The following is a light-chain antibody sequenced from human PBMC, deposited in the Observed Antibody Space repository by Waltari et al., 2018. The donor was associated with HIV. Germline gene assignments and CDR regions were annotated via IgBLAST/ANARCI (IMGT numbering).Light chain of an antibody. J-gene: IGLJ2*01. CDR2: EGS. CDR1: SSDVGSYNL. V-gene: IGLV2-23*01. CDR3: CSYAGSSTLEV. Sequence: QSALTQPAPVSGSPGQSLTISCTGTSSDVGSYNLVSWYQQHPGKAPKLMIYEGSKRPSGVSNRFSGSKSGNTASLTISGLQAEDEADYYCCSYAGSSTLEVFGGGTKLTVL.